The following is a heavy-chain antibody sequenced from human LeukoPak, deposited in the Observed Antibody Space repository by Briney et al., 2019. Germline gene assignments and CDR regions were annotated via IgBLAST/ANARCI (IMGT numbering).Heavy chain of an antibody. CDR3: ARELVVAAKDY. Sequence: GGSLRLSCAASGFTFSSYEMNWVRQAPGKGLEWVSYISMSGSTIYYADSVKGRFTISRENAKNSLYLQMNSLRAEDTAVYYCARELVVAAKDYWGQGTLVTVSS. CDR1: GFTFSSYE. D-gene: IGHD2-15*01. V-gene: IGHV3-48*03. CDR2: ISMSGSTI. J-gene: IGHJ4*02.